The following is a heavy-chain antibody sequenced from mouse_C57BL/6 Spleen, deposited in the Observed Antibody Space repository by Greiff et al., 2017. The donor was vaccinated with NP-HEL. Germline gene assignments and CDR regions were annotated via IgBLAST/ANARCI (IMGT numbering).Heavy chain of an antibody. CDR1: GYAFSSSW. Sequence: VQVVESGPELVKPGASVKISCKASGYAFSSSWMNWVKQRPGKGLEWIGRIYPGDGDTNYNGKFKGKATLTADKSSSTAYMQLSSLTSEDSAVYFCGYDYGDYWGQGTTLTVSS. V-gene: IGHV1-82*01. D-gene: IGHD2-4*01. CDR3: GYDYGDY. CDR2: IYPGDGDT. J-gene: IGHJ2*01.